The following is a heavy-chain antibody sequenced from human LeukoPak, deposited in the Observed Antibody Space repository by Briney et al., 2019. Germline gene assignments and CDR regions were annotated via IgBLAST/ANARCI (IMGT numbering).Heavy chain of an antibody. CDR2: ITGSGGST. V-gene: IGHV3-23*01. CDR3: AKDRLDY. J-gene: IGHJ4*02. Sequence: VXXXPXKGLEWVSAITGSGGSTYYADSLKGRFTISRDNSKNTLYLQMNSLRAEDTAIYYCAKDRLDYRGQGTLVTVSS.